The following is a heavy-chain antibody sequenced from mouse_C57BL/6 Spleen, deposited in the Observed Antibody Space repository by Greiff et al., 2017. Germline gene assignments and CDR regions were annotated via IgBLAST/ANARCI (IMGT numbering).Heavy chain of an antibody. CDR2: ISSGGDYI. V-gene: IGHV5-9-1*02. CDR1: GFTFSSYA. J-gene: IGHJ2*01. D-gene: IGHD1-1*01. CDR3: TRDGTTVGFDY. Sequence: EVMLVESGEGLVKPGGSLKLSCAASGFTFSSYAMSWVRQTPEKRLEWVAYISSGGDYIYYADTVKGRFTISRDNARNTLYLQMSSLKSEDTAMYYCTRDGTTVGFDYWGQGTTLTVSS.